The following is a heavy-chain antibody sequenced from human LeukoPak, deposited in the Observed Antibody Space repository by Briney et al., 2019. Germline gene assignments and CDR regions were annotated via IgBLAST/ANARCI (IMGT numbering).Heavy chain of an antibody. CDR2: ISHDGSLK. V-gene: IGHV3-30*18. D-gene: IGHD3-10*01. CDR1: GFSFSNFG. J-gene: IGHJ3*01. Sequence: GGSLSLSCAASGFSFSNFGMHWVRQAPGKGLEWVAVISHDGSLKYYLDSVKGRFTISRDNSKNTLYLQMDSLRVEDTAVYYCAKKNSYGSGAGDPLDVWGHGTLVTVSS. CDR3: AKKNSYGSGAGDPLDV.